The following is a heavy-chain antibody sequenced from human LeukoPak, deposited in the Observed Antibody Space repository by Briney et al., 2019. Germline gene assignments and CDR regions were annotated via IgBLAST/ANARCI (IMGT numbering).Heavy chain of an antibody. CDR3: ARDVSSSSWFDP. V-gene: IGHV4-59*11. J-gene: IGHJ5*02. CDR2: IYYSGST. CDR1: GGSISSHY. Sequence: PSETLSLTCTVSGGSISSHYWSWIRQPPGKGLEWIGYIYYSGSTNYNPSLKSRVTISVDTSKNQFSLKLSSVTAADTAVYYCARDVSSSSWFDPWGQGTLVTVSS. D-gene: IGHD6-6*01.